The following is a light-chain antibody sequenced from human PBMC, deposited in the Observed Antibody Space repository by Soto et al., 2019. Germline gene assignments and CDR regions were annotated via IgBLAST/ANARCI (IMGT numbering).Light chain of an antibody. Sequence: DIEMTQSPSTLSASVGDRVTITCRATQSLNIWLAWYQQKPGKAPKLLISKASSLESGVPSRFSGSGSGTEFSLTISSRQPDDFATYYGQQDKAYPYTFGQGTKLEMK. V-gene: IGKV1-5*03. CDR3: QQDKAYPYT. CDR2: KAS. CDR1: QSLNIW. J-gene: IGKJ2*01.